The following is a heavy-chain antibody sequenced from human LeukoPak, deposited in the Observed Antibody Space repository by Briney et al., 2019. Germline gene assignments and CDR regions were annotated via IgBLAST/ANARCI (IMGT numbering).Heavy chain of an antibody. J-gene: IGHJ3*02. CDR1: GFTFSSYS. Sequence: GGSLRLSCAASGFTFSSYSMNWVRQAPGKGLEWVSSISSSSSYIYYADSVKGRFTIPRDNAKNSLYLQMNSLRAEDTAVYYCARDLARGVIIQNDAFDIWGQGTMVTVSS. V-gene: IGHV3-21*01. CDR2: ISSSSSYI. D-gene: IGHD3-10*01. CDR3: ARDLARGVIIQNDAFDI.